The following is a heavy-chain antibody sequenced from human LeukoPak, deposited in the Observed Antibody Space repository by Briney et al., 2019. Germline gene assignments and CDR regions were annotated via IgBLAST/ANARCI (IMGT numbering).Heavy chain of an antibody. V-gene: IGHV5-51*01. CDR2: IYHDGSAT. J-gene: IGHJ4*02. D-gene: IGHD3-16*02. CDR3: ARPRVGLRLGELSAFDY. CDR1: GYSFTSYC. Sequence: GESLKISCKGSGYSFTSYCIGWGRQMPGKGLGWMGTIYHDGSATRYSQSFQGQVTISADKSISTAYLQWSSLKASDTAMYYCARPRVGLRLGELSAFDYWGQGTLVTVSS.